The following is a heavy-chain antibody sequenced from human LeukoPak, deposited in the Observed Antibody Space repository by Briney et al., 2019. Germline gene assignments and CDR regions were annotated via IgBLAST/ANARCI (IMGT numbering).Heavy chain of an antibody. CDR1: GYTFTSYY. Sequence: GASVKVSCKASGYTFTSYYMHWVRQAPGQGLEWMGIINPSGGSTSYAQKFQGRVTMTEDTSTDTAYMELSSLRSEDTAVYYCATLGASYGYKPLDYWGQGTLVTVSS. J-gene: IGHJ4*02. CDR3: ATLGASYGYKPLDY. CDR2: INPSGGST. V-gene: IGHV1-46*01. D-gene: IGHD5-18*01.